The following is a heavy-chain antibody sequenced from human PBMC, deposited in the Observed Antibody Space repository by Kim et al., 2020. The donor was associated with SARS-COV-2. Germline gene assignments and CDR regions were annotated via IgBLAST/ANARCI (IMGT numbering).Heavy chain of an antibody. CDR3: AKGRGSNSGRPDY. V-gene: IGHV3-23*01. D-gene: IGHD4-4*01. J-gene: IGHJ4*02. Sequence: YYADSVKGRFTISRDNSRDTLYVQMSILRAEDTTIYYCAKGRGSNSGRPDYWGQGTLVTVSS.